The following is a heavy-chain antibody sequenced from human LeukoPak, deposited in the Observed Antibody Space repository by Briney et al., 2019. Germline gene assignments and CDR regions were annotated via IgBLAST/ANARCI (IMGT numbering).Heavy chain of an antibody. J-gene: IGHJ4*02. D-gene: IGHD3-22*01. CDR2: IYPGDSET. Sequence: GESLKISCKGSGYRFSNYRLAWVRQMPGKGLEWMGIIYPGDSETTYSPSFQGHVTISADKSVTTAYLQWSSLKPSDTAIYYCARLDVGFYYDGYGYNFWGQGTLVTVSS. CDR1: GYRFSNYR. V-gene: IGHV5-51*01. CDR3: ARLDVGFYYDGYGYNF.